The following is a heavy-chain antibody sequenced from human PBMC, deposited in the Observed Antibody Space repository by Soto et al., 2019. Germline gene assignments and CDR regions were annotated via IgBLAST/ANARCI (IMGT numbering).Heavy chain of an antibody. V-gene: IGHV4-39*01. Sequence: SETLSLTCTASGVSISGSRYYWGWIRQPPGRGLEWIGNIYYSGSTYYTPALKSRVTLSVDTSKNQFSQNLNSVTAADTAVYYCARGGIPPSGYGIAYAMDVWGQGTTVTVSS. CDR1: GVSISGSRYY. CDR2: IYYSGST. D-gene: IGHD1-26*01. CDR3: ARGGIPPSGYGIAYAMDV. J-gene: IGHJ6*02.